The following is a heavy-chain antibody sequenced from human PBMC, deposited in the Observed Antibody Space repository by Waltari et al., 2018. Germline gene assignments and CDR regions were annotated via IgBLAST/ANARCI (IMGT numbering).Heavy chain of an antibody. CDR1: VLTFGSYA. CDR3: AKGTSINWYEGYFDS. V-gene: IGHV3-23*01. D-gene: IGHD6-13*01. Sequence: EVQLLESGGGLVQPGGSLRLSCSAAVLTFGSYAISCVRQAPGKGLEWVSGISGGGDSTYYIDSVKGRFTISRDNSKNTLYLQMNSLRAEDTAVYQCAKGTSINWYEGYFDSWGQGTLVTVSS. CDR2: ISGGGDST. J-gene: IGHJ4*02.